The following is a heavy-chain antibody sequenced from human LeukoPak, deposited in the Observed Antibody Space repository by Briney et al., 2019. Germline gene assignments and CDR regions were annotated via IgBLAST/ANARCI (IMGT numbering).Heavy chain of an antibody. CDR2: IWYDGSNK. D-gene: IGHD5-12*01. V-gene: IGHV3-33*01. CDR1: GFTFSSYG. CDR3: ARDKRGYSGYHPVGDY. J-gene: IGHJ4*02. Sequence: GRSLRLSCAASGFTFSSYGMHWVRQAPGKGLEWVAVIWYDGSNKYYADSVKGRFTISRDNSKNTLYLQMNSLRAEDTAVYYCARDKRGYSGYHPVGDYWGQGTLVTVSS.